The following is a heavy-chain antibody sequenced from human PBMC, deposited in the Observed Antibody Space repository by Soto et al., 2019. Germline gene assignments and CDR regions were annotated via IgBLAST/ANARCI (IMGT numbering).Heavy chain of an antibody. V-gene: IGHV1-46*01. Sequence: GASVKVSCKASGFTFTSSAVQWVRQARGQRLEWMGIINPSGGSTSYAQKFQGRVTMTRDTSTSTVYMELSSLRSEDTAVYYCARGGPTSIAVAGTNYYNYYGMDVWGQGTTVTVSS. CDR3: ARGGPTSIAVAGTNYYNYYGMDV. CDR2: INPSGGST. CDR1: GFTFTSSA. J-gene: IGHJ6*02. D-gene: IGHD6-19*01.